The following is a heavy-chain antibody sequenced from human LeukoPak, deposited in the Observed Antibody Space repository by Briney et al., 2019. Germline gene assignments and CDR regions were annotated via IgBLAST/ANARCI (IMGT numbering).Heavy chain of an antibody. V-gene: IGHV1-69*06. Sequence: EASVKVSCKASGGTFSSYAISWVRQAPGQGLESMGGIIPIFGTANYAQKFQGRVTITADKSTSTAYMELSSLRSEDTAVYYCARGRGRHSSSWFDPWGQGTLVTVSS. CDR2: IIPIFGTA. D-gene: IGHD6-13*01. CDR3: ARGRGRHSSSWFDP. J-gene: IGHJ5*02. CDR1: GGTFSSYA.